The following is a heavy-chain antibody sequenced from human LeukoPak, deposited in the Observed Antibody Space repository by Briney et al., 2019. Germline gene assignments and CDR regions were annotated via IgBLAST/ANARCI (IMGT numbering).Heavy chain of an antibody. CDR1: GDSISSSSYY. J-gene: IGHJ3*01. Sequence: SETLSLTCTVSGDSISSSSYYWGWIRQPPGKGLEWIGSIYHSGRTYYNPSLKSRVTISVDTSKNQFSLKLDSVTAADTALYYCARDRGAGTNDAFDVWGQGTMVTVSS. CDR2: IYHSGRT. D-gene: IGHD6-19*01. CDR3: ARDRGAGTNDAFDV. V-gene: IGHV4-39*07.